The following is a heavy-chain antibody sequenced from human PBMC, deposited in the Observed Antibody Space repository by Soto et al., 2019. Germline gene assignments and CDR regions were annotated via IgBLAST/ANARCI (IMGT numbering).Heavy chain of an antibody. CDR3: ARRGGYCSGGSCYDAFDI. D-gene: IGHD2-15*01. CDR2: NIPIFGTA. CDR1: GGTFSSYA. Sequence: QVQLVQSGAEVKKPGSSVKVSCKASGGTFSSYAISWVRQAPGQGLEWMGGNIPIFGTANYAQKFQGRVTITADESTSTAYMELSSLRSEDTAVYYCARRGGYCSGGSCYDAFDIWGQGTMVTVSS. V-gene: IGHV1-69*12. J-gene: IGHJ3*02.